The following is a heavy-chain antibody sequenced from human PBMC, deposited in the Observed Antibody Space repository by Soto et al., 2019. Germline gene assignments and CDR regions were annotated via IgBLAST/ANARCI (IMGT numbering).Heavy chain of an antibody. V-gene: IGHV4-4*07. J-gene: IGHJ6*02. CDR3: ARDREAGYNFYYGMDV. Sequence: SETLSLTCSVSGADLNTYSWTWIRQPTGKGLEWIGRIYTSASINYNHSLKGRVTLSVDTSTNQVSLRLASVTAAETAIYYCARDREAGYNFYYGMDVWGQGTTVTVSS. CDR2: IYTSASI. D-gene: IGHD6-19*01. CDR1: GADLNTYS.